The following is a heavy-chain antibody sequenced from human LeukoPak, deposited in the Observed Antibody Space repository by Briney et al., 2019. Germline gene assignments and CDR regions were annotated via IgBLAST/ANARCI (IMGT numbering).Heavy chain of an antibody. J-gene: IGHJ3*01. Sequence: NPSQTLSLTCTVSGGSISSGGYYWSWIRQHPGKGLEWIGYIYYSGSTYYNPSLKSRVTISVDTSKNQFSLKLSSVTAADTAVYFCARDSGKNPNARPYYELWINPIDAFDLWGPGTTVTVSS. CDR3: ARDSGKNPNARPYYELWINPIDAFDL. CDR1: GGSISSGGYY. V-gene: IGHV4-31*03. D-gene: IGHD3-3*01. CDR2: IYYSGST.